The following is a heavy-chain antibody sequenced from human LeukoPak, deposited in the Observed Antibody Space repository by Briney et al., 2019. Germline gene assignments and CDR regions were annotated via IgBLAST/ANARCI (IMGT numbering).Heavy chain of an antibody. D-gene: IGHD3-10*01. Sequence: PSQTPSLTCAVSGGSISSGGYSWSWIRQPPGKGLEWIGYIYHSGSTYYNPSLKSRVTISVDRSKNQFSLKLSSVTAADTAVYYCARWFPAIDPWGQGTLVTVSS. V-gene: IGHV4-30-2*01. CDR1: GGSISSGGYS. J-gene: IGHJ5*02. CDR3: ARWFPAIDP. CDR2: IYHSGST.